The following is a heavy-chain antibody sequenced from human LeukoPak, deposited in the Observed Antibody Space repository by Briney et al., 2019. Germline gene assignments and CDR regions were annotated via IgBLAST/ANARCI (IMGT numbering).Heavy chain of an antibody. D-gene: IGHD3-22*01. Sequence: GASVKVSCKTSGYTFTSFDINWVRQAAGRGLEWLGWMNPYTGKTGYAQKFQGRVTFTGDTSTRTAYMEVSSLTSEDTAVYYCARAPSPYYYDSSAYYSDYWGQGTLVTVSS. CDR1: GYTFTSFD. J-gene: IGHJ4*02. CDR2: MNPYTGKT. V-gene: IGHV1-8*03. CDR3: ARAPSPYYYDSSAYYSDY.